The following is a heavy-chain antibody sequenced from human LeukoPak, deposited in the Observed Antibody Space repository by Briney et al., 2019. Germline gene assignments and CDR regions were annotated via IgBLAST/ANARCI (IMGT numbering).Heavy chain of an antibody. CDR1: GASVGSGDYH. Sequence: PSETLSLTCTVSGASVGSGDYHWSWIRQPPGKGLEWIGYIYYSGSTNYDPSLKSRVTLSIYTSKNQFSLKLSSVTAADTAVYYCARLGAPSGSGLHFYFGMDVWGQGTTVTVSS. CDR2: IYYSGST. CDR3: ARLGAPSGSGLHFYFGMDV. D-gene: IGHD1-26*01. V-gene: IGHV4-61*08. J-gene: IGHJ6*02.